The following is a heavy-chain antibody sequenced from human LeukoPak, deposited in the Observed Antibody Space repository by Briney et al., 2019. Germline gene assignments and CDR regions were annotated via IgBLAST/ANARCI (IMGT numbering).Heavy chain of an antibody. CDR2: ISYDGSNK. J-gene: IGHJ6*02. CDR1: GFTFSSYA. CDR3: ARAGGGHLFYGMDV. Sequence: QAGGSLRLSRAASGFTFSSYAMHWVRQAPGKGLEWVAVISYDGSNKYYADSVKGRFTISRDTSKNTLYLQVNSLRGEDTAVYYCARAGGGHLFYGMDVWGQGTTVTVSS. D-gene: IGHD3-16*01. V-gene: IGHV3-30*04.